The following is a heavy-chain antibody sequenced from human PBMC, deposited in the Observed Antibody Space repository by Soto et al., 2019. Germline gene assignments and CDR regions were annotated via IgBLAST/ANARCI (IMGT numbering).Heavy chain of an antibody. D-gene: IGHD2-15*01. CDR3: ASQFLGYCSGGSCCPYGMDV. CDR1: GFTVSSNY. Sequence: PGGSLRLSCAASGFTVSSNYMNWVSQAPGKGLEWVSVIYSGRSTYYADSVKVRFTISRDNSKNTLYLQMNSLRAEDTAVYYCASQFLGYCSGGSCCPYGMDVWGQGTTVTVSS. CDR2: IYSGRST. J-gene: IGHJ6*02. V-gene: IGHV3-53*01.